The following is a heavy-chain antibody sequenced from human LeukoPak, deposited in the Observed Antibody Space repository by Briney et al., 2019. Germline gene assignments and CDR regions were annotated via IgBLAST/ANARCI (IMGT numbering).Heavy chain of an antibody. CDR3: AREETYYYDSSGYQGYAFDI. D-gene: IGHD3-22*01. V-gene: IGHV1-8*01. J-gene: IGHJ3*02. CDR2: MNPNSGNT. Sequence: GASVKVSCKASGYTFTSYDINWVRQATGQGLEWMGWMNPNSGNTGYAQKFQGRVTMTRNTSISTAYMELSSLRSEDTAVYYCAREETYYYDSSGYQGYAFDIWGQGTMVTVSS. CDR1: GYTFTSYD.